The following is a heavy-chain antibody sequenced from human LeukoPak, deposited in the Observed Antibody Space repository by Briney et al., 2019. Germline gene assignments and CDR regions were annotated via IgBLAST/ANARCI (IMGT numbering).Heavy chain of an antibody. CDR3: ARRDYGSGSYHIGSRRYNWFDP. D-gene: IGHD3-10*01. CDR2: IYYSGST. V-gene: IGHV4-31*03. Sequence: PSETLSLTCTVSGGSISSGGYYWSWIRQHPGKGLEWIGYIYYSGSTYHNPSLKSRVTISVDTSKNQFSLKLSSVTAADTAVYYCARRDYGSGSYHIGSRRYNWFDPWGQGTLVTVSS. CDR1: GGSISSGGYY. J-gene: IGHJ5*02.